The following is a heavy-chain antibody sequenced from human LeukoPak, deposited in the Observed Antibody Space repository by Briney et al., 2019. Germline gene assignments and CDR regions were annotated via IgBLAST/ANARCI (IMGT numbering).Heavy chain of an antibody. D-gene: IGHD2-15*01. Sequence: GGSLRLSCAASGFTFSSYAMSWVRQAPGKGLEWVSAISGSGGSTYYADSVKGRFTISRDNSKNTLYLHMNSLRAEDTAVYYCAKASEPLIVVVVAATNWGQGTLVTVSS. CDR1: GFTFSSYA. CDR3: AKASEPLIVVVVAATN. J-gene: IGHJ4*02. CDR2: ISGSGGST. V-gene: IGHV3-23*01.